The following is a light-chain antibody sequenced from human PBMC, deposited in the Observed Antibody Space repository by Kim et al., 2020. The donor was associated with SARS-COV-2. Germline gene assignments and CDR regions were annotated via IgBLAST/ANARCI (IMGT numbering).Light chain of an antibody. CDR1: QSVSSIY. CDR2: SAS. J-gene: IGKJ5*01. V-gene: IGKV3-20*01. CDR3: QQYGSTPIT. Sequence: EIMLTQSPGTLSLSPGQRATLSCRASQSVSSIYLAWYQQKPGQAPRLLIYSASSRATGIPDRFSGSGSGTDFTLTISRLEPEDFAVYYCQQYGSTPITFGQGTRLEIK.